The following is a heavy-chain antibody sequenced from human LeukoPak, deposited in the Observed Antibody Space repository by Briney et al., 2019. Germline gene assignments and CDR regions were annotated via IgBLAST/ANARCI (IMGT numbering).Heavy chain of an antibody. D-gene: IGHD6-19*01. Sequence: SVKVSCKASGGTFSSYAISWVRQAPGQGLEWMGGIIPIFGTANYAQKFQGRVTITTDESTSTAYMELSSLRSEDTAVYYCARDRHGTAVAGKYYFDYWGQGTLVTVSS. J-gene: IGHJ4*02. V-gene: IGHV1-69*05. CDR1: GGTFSSYA. CDR2: IIPIFGTA. CDR3: ARDRHGTAVAGKYYFDY.